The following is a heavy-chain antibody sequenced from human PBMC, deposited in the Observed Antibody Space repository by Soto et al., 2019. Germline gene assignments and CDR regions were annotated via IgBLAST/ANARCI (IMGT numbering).Heavy chain of an antibody. D-gene: IGHD6-13*01. CDR2: ISGSGGST. J-gene: IGHJ4*02. CDR1: GFTFSSYA. Sequence: VGSLRLSCAASGFTFSSYAMSWVRQAPGKGLEWVSAISGSGGSTYYADSVKGRSTISRDNSKNTLYLQMNSLRAEDTAVYYCAKAWPAAGSAFDYWGQGTLVTVSS. V-gene: IGHV3-23*01. CDR3: AKAWPAAGSAFDY.